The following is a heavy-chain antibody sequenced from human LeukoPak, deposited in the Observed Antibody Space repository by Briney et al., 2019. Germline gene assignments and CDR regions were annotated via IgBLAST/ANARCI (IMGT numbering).Heavy chain of an antibody. Sequence: WASVKVSCKASGGTFSSYAISWVRQAPGQGLEWMGGIIPIFGTANYAQKFQGRVTITADESTSTAYMELSSLRSEDTAVYYCARDQEASIAARFSLYYYYYMDVWGKGTTVTVSS. D-gene: IGHD6-6*01. CDR3: ARDQEASIAARFSLYYYYYMDV. J-gene: IGHJ6*03. CDR2: IIPIFGTA. V-gene: IGHV1-69*13. CDR1: GGTFSSYA.